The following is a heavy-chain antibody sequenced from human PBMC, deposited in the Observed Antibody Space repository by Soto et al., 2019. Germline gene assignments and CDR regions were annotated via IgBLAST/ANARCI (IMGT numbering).Heavy chain of an antibody. CDR3: ARDVRISDAFDI. J-gene: IGHJ3*02. Sequence: ASVKVSCKASGYTFTSYAMHWVRQAPGQRLEWMGWINAGNGNTKYSQKFQGRVTITRDTSASTACMELSSLRSEDTAVYYCARDVRISDAFDIWGQGTMVTVSS. CDR2: INAGNGNT. V-gene: IGHV1-3*01. CDR1: GYTFTSYA.